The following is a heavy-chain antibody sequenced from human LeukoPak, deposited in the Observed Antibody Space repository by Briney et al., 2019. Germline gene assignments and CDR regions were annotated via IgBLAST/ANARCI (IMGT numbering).Heavy chain of an antibody. J-gene: IGHJ4*02. CDR3: ARETHSSGWYGGFDY. V-gene: IGHV3-21*01. Sequence: GGSLRLSCAASGFTFSSYSMNWVRQAPGKGLEWVSSISSSSSYIYYADSVKGRFTISRDSSKNTLYLQMNSLRAEDTAVYYCARETHSSGWYGGFDYWGQGTLVTVSS. CDR2: ISSSSSYI. D-gene: IGHD6-19*01. CDR1: GFTFSSYS.